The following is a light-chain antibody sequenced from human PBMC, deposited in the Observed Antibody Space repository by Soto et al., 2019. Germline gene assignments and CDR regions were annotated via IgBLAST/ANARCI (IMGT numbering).Light chain of an antibody. J-gene: IGKJ5*01. V-gene: IGKV3-11*01. CDR3: QQRNIWPPVT. Sequence: IVLTQSPATLPLSPGERATLSCRASPSITNFLAWYRQKPGQAPRLLIYGAFNRATGIPARFSGSGSGTDFTLDISSLEPEDSLIYYWQQRNIWPPVTLGQGTRLEIK. CDR1: PSITNF. CDR2: GAF.